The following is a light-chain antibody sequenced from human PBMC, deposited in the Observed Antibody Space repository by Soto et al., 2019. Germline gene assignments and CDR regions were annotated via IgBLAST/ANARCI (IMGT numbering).Light chain of an antibody. CDR2: EVT. V-gene: IGLV2-8*01. CDR1: SSDVGDYNY. CDR3: SSYAGSNNFVL. J-gene: IGLJ2*01. Sequence: QSVLTQPPSASGSPGQSVTISCTGTSSDVGDYNYVSWYQQHPGKAPKLMISEVTKRPSGVPDRLSGTKSGNTASLTVAGLQAEDEADYYCSSYAGSNNFVLFGGGTKVTVL.